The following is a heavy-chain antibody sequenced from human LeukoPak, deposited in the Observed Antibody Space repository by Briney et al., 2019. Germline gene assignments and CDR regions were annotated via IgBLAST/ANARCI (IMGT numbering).Heavy chain of an antibody. Sequence: GGSLRLSCVASGFAFSNYAMNWVRQAPGKGLEWISSIYENDGGTFYSDSVKGRFTVSRDNSKNTLYLQMNSLRAEDTAVYYCAKQFVDIWGQGTLVIVSS. CDR2: IYENDGGT. CDR1: GFAFSNYA. J-gene: IGHJ5*02. D-gene: IGHD3-10*01. CDR3: AKQFVDI. V-gene: IGHV3-23*01.